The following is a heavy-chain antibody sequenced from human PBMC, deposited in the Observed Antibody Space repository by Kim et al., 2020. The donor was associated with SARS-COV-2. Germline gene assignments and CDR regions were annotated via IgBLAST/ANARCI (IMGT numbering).Heavy chain of an antibody. CDR3: ASGWELPYYYGMDV. V-gene: IGHV3-48*02. D-gene: IGHD1-26*01. J-gene: IGHJ6*02. CDR1: GFTFSSYS. Sequence: GGSLRLSCAASGFTFSSYSMNWVRRAPGKGLEWVSYISSSSSTIYYADSVKGRFTISRDNAKNSLYLQMNSLRDEDTAVYYCASGWELPYYYGMDVWGQGTTVTVSS. CDR2: ISSSSSTI.